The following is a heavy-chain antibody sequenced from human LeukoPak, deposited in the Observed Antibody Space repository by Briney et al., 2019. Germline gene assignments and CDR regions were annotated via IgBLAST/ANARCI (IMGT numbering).Heavy chain of an antibody. CDR3: ARNRGYSYGYVDD. Sequence: SETLSLTCAVYGVSFSGYYWSWIRQPPGKGLEWIWKINHSGSTNYNPSLKSRVTISVDTSKNQFSRKLSSVTAADTAVYYCARNRGYSYGYVDDWGQGTLVTVSS. CDR1: GVSFSGYY. CDR2: INHSGST. V-gene: IGHV4-34*01. D-gene: IGHD5-18*01. J-gene: IGHJ4*02.